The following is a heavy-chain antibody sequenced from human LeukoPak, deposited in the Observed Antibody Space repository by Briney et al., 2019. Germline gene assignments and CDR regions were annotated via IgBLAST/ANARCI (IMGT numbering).Heavy chain of an antibody. J-gene: IGHJ3*01. CDR2: MHPSEST. CDR1: GGSINRSSYY. V-gene: IGHV4-39*01. Sequence: KTWETLSLTCTVSGGSINRSSYYWARIHQPPGKGMEWIGSMHPSESTYYNPSLRSRVTISVDTSKNQFSLSLTSVTAADRAVYYCARQPPYSSTFDVWGQGTMVSVSS. CDR3: ARQPPYSSTFDV. D-gene: IGHD2-21*01.